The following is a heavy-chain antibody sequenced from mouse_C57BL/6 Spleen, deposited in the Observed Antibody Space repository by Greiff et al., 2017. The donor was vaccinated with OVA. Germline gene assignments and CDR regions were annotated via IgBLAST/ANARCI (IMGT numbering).Heavy chain of an antibody. V-gene: IGHV1-47*01. CDR1: GYTFTTYP. CDR2: FHPYNDDT. J-gene: IGHJ2*01. CDR3: ARGTTVVAENYFDY. D-gene: IGHD1-1*01. Sequence: VKLMESGAELVKPGASVKMSCKASGYTFTTYPIEWMKQNHGKSLEWIGNFHPYNDDTKYNEKFKGKATLTVEKSSSTVYLELSRLTSDDSAVYYCARGTTVVAENYFDYWGQGTTLTVSS.